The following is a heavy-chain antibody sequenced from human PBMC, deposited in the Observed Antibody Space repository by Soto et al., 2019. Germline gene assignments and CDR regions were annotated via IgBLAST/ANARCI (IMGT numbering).Heavy chain of an antibody. CDR2: ISWNDEK. CDR3: AHRRRTYDTGPPVYFDY. V-gene: IGHV2-5*01. Sequence: SGPTLVNPTQTLTLTCTFSGFSLSTSSVGVGWIRQPPGKALEWLALISWNDEKRYSPSLQNRLTITKYTSKNQVVLTLSNMDPVDTATYYCAHRRRTYDTGPPVYFDYWGQGALVTVS. D-gene: IGHD2-21*01. J-gene: IGHJ4*02. CDR1: GFSLSTSSVG.